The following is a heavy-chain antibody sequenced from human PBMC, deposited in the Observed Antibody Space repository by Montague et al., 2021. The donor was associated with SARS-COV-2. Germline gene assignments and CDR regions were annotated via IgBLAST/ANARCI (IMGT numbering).Heavy chain of an antibody. CDR2: IYYSGST. J-gene: IGHJ5*02. D-gene: IGHD2-15*01. CDR3: ARRVLQGYCGCGRCYDWFDP. V-gene: IGHV4-39*01. CDR1: GGAISSSSYY. Sequence: SETLSLTCTVSGGAISSSSYYWGWIRQPPGKGLEWIGSIYYSGSTYYNPSLKTRVTMSVDTSKNQFSLNLTSVTAADTAVYYCARRVLQGYCGCGRCYDWFDPWGQGTLVTVSS.